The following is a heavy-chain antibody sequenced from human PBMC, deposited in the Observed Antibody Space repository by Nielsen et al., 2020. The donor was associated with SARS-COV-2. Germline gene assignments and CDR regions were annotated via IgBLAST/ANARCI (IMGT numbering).Heavy chain of an antibody. CDR1: GFAFSRYV. V-gene: IGHV3-30-3*01. D-gene: IGHD2-2*01. CDR2: ISYDGSNK. CDR3: ARELVFGYYGMDV. Sequence: GESLKISCAASGFAFSRYVMHWVRQAPGKGLEWVAVISYDGSNKYYADSVKGRFTISRDNSKNTLYLQMNSLRAEDTAVYYCARELVFGYYGMDVWGQGTTVTVSS. J-gene: IGHJ6*02.